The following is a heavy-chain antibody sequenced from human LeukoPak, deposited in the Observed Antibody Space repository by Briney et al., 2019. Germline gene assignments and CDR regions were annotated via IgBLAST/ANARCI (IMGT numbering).Heavy chain of an antibody. J-gene: IGHJ6*03. CDR3: ARGGDHTVTTFGYYYYMDV. CDR1: GGSFSGYY. CDR2: INHSGST. V-gene: IGHV4-34*01. D-gene: IGHD4-17*01. Sequence: SETLSLTCAVYGGSFSGYYWSWIRQPPGKGLEWIGEINHSGSTNYNPSLKSRVTISVDTPKNQFSLKLSSVTAADTAVYYCARGGDHTVTTFGYYYYMDVWGKGTTVTVSS.